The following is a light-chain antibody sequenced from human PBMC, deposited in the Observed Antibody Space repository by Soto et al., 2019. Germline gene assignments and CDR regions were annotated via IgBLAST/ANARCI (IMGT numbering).Light chain of an antibody. CDR1: TSNIGTNA. J-gene: IGLJ2*01. CDR3: ATWDDSLKAVV. CDR2: YDD. V-gene: IGLV1-36*01. Sequence: QSVLTQPPSVSEAPGQRVTISCSGRTSNIGTNAVNWYQQLPGKAPKLLIYYDDLLPSRVSDRFSASKSGTSASLAISGLQSEDEADYYCATWDDSLKAVVFGGGTKVTVL.